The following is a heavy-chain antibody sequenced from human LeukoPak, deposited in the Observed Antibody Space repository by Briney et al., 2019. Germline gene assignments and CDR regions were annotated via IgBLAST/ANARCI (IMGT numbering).Heavy chain of an antibody. V-gene: IGHV4-61*02. D-gene: IGHD5-18*01. CDR2: IYTSGSI. CDR1: GGSIGGGTYY. CDR3: ARDVGYSYGYYAFDI. J-gene: IGHJ3*02. Sequence: TLSLTCTVSGGSIGGGTYYWSWIRQPAGKGLEWIGRIYTSGSINYNPSLKSRVTISVDTSKNQFSLKLSSVTAADTAVYYCARDVGYSYGYYAFDIWGQGTMVTVSS.